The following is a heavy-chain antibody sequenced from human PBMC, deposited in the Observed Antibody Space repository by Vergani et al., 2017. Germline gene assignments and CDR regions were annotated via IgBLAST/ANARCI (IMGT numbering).Heavy chain of an antibody. CDR2: FDPEDGET. D-gene: IGHD5-18*01. J-gene: IGHJ5*02. CDR3: ATDRGYSYGLTANWFDP. Sequence: QVQLVQSGAEVKKPGASVKVSCKVSGYTLIELSMHWLRQAPGKGLEWMGGFDPEDGETIYAQKFQGRVTMTEDTSTDTAYMELSSLRSEDTAVYYCATDRGYSYGLTANWFDPWGQGTLVTVSS. V-gene: IGHV1-24*01. CDR1: GYTLIELS.